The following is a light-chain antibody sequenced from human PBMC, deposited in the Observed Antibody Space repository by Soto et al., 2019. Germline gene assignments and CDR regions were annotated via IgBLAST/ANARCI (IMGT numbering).Light chain of an antibody. CDR1: QSIVTY. V-gene: IGKV1-39*01. CDR2: AAS. CDR3: QQSYSTPPGT. J-gene: IGKJ1*01. Sequence: DIQMTQSPSSLSASVGDRVTITCRASQSIVTYLNWYLQKPGKAPKLLIYAASNLQSGVPSRFSGSGSGTDFTLTISSLQPEDFATYFCQQSYSTPPGTFXQGTKVDI.